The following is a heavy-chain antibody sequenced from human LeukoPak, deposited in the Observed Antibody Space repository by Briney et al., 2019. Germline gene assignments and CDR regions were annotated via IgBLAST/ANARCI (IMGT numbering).Heavy chain of an antibody. V-gene: IGHV3-72*01. CDR3: ARAQSDSSGYYYVGDY. Sequence: PGGSLRLSCGASGFTLSDCYMDWVRQARGRGLEWVARTRKKAKCYTTEYAASVKGRFTISRDDSKNSVDLQMNSLITEDTAVYYCARAQSDSSGYYYVGDYWGQGTLVTVSS. J-gene: IGHJ4*02. D-gene: IGHD3-22*01. CDR2: TRKKAKCYTT. CDR1: GFTLSDCY.